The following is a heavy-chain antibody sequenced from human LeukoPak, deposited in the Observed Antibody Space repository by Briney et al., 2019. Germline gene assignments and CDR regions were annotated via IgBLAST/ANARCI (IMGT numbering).Heavy chain of an antibody. J-gene: IGHJ3*02. V-gene: IGHV3-11*01. CDR1: GFTFSDYY. D-gene: IGHD3-3*01. Sequence: PGGSLRLSCAASGFTFSDYYMSWIRQAPGKGLEWVSYISSSNSSIYYAESVKGRFTISRDNANNSLFLQMNSLGAEDTAVYYCARGRRITIFGVVTQGAFDIWGQGTLVTVS. CDR2: ISSSNSSI. CDR3: ARGRRITIFGVVTQGAFDI.